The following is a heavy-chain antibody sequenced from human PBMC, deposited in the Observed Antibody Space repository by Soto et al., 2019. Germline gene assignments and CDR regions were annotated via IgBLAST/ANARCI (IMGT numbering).Heavy chain of an antibody. V-gene: IGHV4-31*03. CDR1: GGSISSGGYY. J-gene: IGHJ6*02. Sequence: SETLSLTFTVSGGSISSGGYYWSWIHQHPGKGLEWIGYIYYSGSTYYNPSLESRVTISVDTSKNQFSLKLSSVTAADTAVYYCARDNMGVHYGMDVWGQGTTVTVS. D-gene: IGHD3-16*01. CDR2: IYYSGST. CDR3: ARDNMGVHYGMDV.